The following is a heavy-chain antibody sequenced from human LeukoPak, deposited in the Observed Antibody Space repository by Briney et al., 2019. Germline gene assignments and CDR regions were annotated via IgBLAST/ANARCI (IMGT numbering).Heavy chain of an antibody. D-gene: IGHD2-15*01. V-gene: IGHV3-30*18. CDR2: ISHDGSNN. J-gene: IGHJ4*02. CDR3: AKVRVGTAHFDY. Sequence: PGGSLRLSCAASGFTFSNYGMHWVRQAPDKGLEWVVVISHDGSNNNYADSVKGRFTISRDNSKNTLYLQMNSLRPEDTAVYYCAKVRVGTAHFDYWGQGTLVTVSS. CDR1: GFTFSNYG.